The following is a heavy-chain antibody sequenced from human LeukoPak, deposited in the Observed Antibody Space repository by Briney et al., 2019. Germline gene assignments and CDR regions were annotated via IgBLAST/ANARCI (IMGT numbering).Heavy chain of an antibody. V-gene: IGHV1-2*02. CDR2: INPNSGGT. J-gene: IGHJ4*02. D-gene: IGHD5-24*01. CDR3: ARLQADHFDY. Sequence: ASVNVSCMASGYTFIGYYMHWVRQAPGKGLEWMGWINPNSGGTNYAQKFQGRVTMTRDTAISTAYMELSRLRSDDTAVYYCARLQADHFDYWGQGTLVTVSS. CDR1: GYTFIGYY.